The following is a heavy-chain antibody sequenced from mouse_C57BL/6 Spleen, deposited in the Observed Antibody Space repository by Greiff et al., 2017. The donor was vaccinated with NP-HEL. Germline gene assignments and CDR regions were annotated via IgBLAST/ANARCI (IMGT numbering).Heavy chain of an antibody. CDR2: ISYDGSN. J-gene: IGHJ2*01. D-gene: IGHD3-2*02. Sequence: EVKLLESGPGLVKPSQSLSLTCSVTGYSITSGYYWNWIRQFPGNKLEWMGYISYDGSNNYNPSLKNRISITRDTSKNQFFLKLNSVTTEDTATYYCARQLSLRGFDYWGQGTTLTVSS. CDR1: GYSITSGYY. V-gene: IGHV3-6*01. CDR3: ARQLSLRGFDY.